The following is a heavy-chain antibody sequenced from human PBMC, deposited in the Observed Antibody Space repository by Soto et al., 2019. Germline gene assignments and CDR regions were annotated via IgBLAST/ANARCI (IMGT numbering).Heavy chain of an antibody. J-gene: IGHJ4*02. Sequence: QVQLVQSGAEVKKPGSSVKVSCKASGGTFSSYAISWVRQAPGQGLEWMGGIIPIFGTANYAQKFQGRVTITADESTSTAYMELSSLRSEDTAVYYCARTRDPADNWNWGLLDYWGQGTLVTVSS. D-gene: IGHD1-7*01. V-gene: IGHV1-69*01. CDR1: GGTFSSYA. CDR3: ARTRDPADNWNWGLLDY. CDR2: IIPIFGTA.